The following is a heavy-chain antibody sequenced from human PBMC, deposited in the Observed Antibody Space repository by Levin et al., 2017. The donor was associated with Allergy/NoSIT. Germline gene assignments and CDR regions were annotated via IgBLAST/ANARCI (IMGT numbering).Heavy chain of an antibody. CDR3: ARVPVYSNYDYYYYGMDV. V-gene: IGHV3-13*01. Sequence: GGSLRLSCAASGFTFSSYDMHWVRQATGKGLEWVSAIGTAGDTYYPGSVKGRFTISRENAKNSLYLQMNSLRAGDTAVYYCARVPVYSNYDYYYYGMDVWGQGTTVTVSS. CDR1: GFTFSSYD. J-gene: IGHJ6*02. CDR2: IGTAGDT. D-gene: IGHD4-11*01.